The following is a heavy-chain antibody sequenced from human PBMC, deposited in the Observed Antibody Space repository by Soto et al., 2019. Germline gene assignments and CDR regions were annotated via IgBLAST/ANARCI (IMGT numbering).Heavy chain of an antibody. CDR2: ISGSGGST. Sequence: EVQLFESGGGLVQPGGSLRLSCAASGFTFSSYAMSWVRQAPGKGLEWVSAISGSGGSTYYADSVKGRFTISRDNSKNPLYLQMNSLRAEDTAVYYCAKVESGSYLFGYFDLWGRGTLVTVSS. CDR3: AKVESGSYLFGYFDL. CDR1: GFTFSSYA. V-gene: IGHV3-23*01. D-gene: IGHD1-26*01. J-gene: IGHJ2*01.